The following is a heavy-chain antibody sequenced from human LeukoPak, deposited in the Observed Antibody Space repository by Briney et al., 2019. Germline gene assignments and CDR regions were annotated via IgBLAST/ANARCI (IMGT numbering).Heavy chain of an antibody. Sequence: SQTLSLTCSVSGGSIYSGTYYWSWIRQPAGKGLEWIGRIYTSGSTNYHPSLKSRVTMSVDRSKNQFSLNLSSVTAADTAVYYCARVLPDIVVVPAAISWFDPWGQGTLVTVSS. V-gene: IGHV4-61*02. CDR1: GGSIYSGTYY. D-gene: IGHD2-2*01. J-gene: IGHJ5*02. CDR3: ARVLPDIVVVPAAISWFDP. CDR2: IYTSGST.